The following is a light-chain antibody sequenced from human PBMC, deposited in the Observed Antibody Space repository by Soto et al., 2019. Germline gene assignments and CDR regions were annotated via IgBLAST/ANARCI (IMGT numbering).Light chain of an antibody. Sequence: AIRMTQSPSSLSASTGDRVTITCRASQGISSYLAWYQQKPGKPPKLLIYGASTLQSGVPSRFSGSGSGTDFTLIITSLQSEDFATYYCQQYNSYPYTFGQGTELESK. J-gene: IGKJ2*01. CDR1: QGISSY. CDR3: QQYNSYPYT. CDR2: GAS. V-gene: IGKV1-8*01.